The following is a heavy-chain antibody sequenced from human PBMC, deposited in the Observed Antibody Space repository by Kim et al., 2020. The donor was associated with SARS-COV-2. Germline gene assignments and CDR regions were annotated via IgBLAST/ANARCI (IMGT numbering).Heavy chain of an antibody. J-gene: IGHJ4*02. V-gene: IGHV1-24*01. CDR3: ATGMFSTVTTYDY. Sequence: YAQKFQGRVTMTEDTSTDTAYMELSSLRSEDTAVYYCATGMFSTVTTYDYWGQGTLVTVSS. D-gene: IGHD4-17*01.